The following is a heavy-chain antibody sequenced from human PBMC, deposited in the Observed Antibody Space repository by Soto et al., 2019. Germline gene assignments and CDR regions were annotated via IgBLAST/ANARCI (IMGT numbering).Heavy chain of an antibody. V-gene: IGHV3-23*01. CDR3: AKSIRVTIDY. D-gene: IGHD4-17*01. CDR2: LSGSGSST. CDR1: GFTFSSYA. J-gene: IGHJ4*02. Sequence: GGSLRLSCAASGFTFSSYAMSWVRQAPGKGLEWVSALSGSGSSTYYADSVKGRFTISRDNSKNTVYLQMNSLRVEDTAVYYCAKSIRVTIDYWGQGTLVTVSS.